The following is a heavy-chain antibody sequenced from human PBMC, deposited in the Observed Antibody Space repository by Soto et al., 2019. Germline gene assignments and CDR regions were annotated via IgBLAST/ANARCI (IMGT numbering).Heavy chain of an antibody. Sequence: GASVKVSCKASGYTFTSYDINWVRQATGQGLEWMGWMNPNSGNTGYAQKFQGRVTMTRNTSISTAYMELSSLRSEDTAVYYCAGVQVWQPVYYGMDVWGQGTTVTVSS. CDR2: MNPNSGNT. J-gene: IGHJ6*02. V-gene: IGHV1-8*01. CDR3: AGVQVWQPVYYGMDV. CDR1: GYTFTSYD. D-gene: IGHD6-6*01.